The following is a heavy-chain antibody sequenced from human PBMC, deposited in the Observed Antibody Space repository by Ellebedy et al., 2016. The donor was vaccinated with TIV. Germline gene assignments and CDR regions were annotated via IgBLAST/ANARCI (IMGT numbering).Heavy chain of an antibody. CDR2: IYYSGST. CDR1: GGSISSYY. D-gene: IGHD6-13*01. Sequence: SETLSLTXTVSGGSISSYYWSWIRQPPGKGLEWIGYIYYSGSTNYNPSLKSRVTISVDTSKNQFSLKLSSVTAADTAVYYCARYHSSSWYRADYWGQGTLVTVSS. CDR3: ARYHSSSWYRADY. V-gene: IGHV4-59*01. J-gene: IGHJ4*02.